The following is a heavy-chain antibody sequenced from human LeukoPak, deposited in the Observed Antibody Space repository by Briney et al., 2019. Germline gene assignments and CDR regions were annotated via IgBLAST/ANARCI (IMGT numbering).Heavy chain of an antibody. CDR3: ARDQGYSGYEAHDY. D-gene: IGHD5-12*01. J-gene: IGHJ4*02. CDR2: INPNSGGT. Sequence: ASVKVSCKASGYTFTGYYMHWVRQAPGQGLEWMGWINPNSGGTNYAQKFQGRVTMTRDTSISTAYMELSRLRSDDTAVYYCARDQGYSGYEAHDYWGQGTLVTVSS. V-gene: IGHV1-2*02. CDR1: GYTFTGYY.